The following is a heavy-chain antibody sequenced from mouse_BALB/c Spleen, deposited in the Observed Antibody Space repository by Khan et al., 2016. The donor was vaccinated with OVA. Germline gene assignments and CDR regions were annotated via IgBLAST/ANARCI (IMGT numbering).Heavy chain of an antibody. Sequence: QIQLVQSGPELKKPGETVKISCKASGYTFTNYGMNWVKQSPGKALKWMGWINTYTGEPTYADDFKGRFAFSLETSATTAYLQINNLKNEDTATYFGARPAYFSDTMDSWGQGTTVTVSS. CDR3: ARPAYFSDTMDS. J-gene: IGHJ4*01. CDR2: INTYTGEP. CDR1: GYTFTNYG. V-gene: IGHV9-3-1*01. D-gene: IGHD2-10*01.